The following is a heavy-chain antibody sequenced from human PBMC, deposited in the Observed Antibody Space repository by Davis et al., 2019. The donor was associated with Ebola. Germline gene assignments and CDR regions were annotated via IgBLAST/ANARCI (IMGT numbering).Heavy chain of an antibody. CDR2: IYRDERT. V-gene: IGHV3-53*01. D-gene: IGHD4-17*01. J-gene: IGHJ2*01. CDR3: ARHVNGDFWYFEL. CDR1: GFIVSDKY. Sequence: GGSLRLSCAASGFIVSDKYMSWVRQAPGKGLEWVSVIYRDERTYYADSVKGRFTVSRDNSENMLYLQMSTLRAEDTAVYYCARHVNGDFWYFELWGRGTRVTVSS.